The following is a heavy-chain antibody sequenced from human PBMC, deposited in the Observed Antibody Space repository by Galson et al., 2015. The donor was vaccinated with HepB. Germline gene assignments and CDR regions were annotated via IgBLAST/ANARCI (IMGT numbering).Heavy chain of an antibody. D-gene: IGHD5-18*01. CDR3: AREFPPDVDTAMVSYFDY. J-gene: IGHJ4*02. CDR1: GFTFTSYA. CDR2: VSRSGGNT. V-gene: IGHV3-23*01. Sequence: SLRLSCAASGFTFTSYAMTWVRQAPGKGLEWVSTVSRSGGNTFYADSVKGRFTISKDNSKNTMYLQMNSLRAEDSAVYYCAREFPPDVDTAMVSYFDYWGQGTLVTVSS.